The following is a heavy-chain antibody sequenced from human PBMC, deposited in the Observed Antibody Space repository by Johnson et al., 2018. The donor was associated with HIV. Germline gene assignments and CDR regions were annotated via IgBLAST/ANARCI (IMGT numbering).Heavy chain of an antibody. D-gene: IGHD6-13*01. V-gene: IGHV3-53*01. CDR1: GFTVSSNY. CDR3: AKQATSPAAGTFGAFDI. J-gene: IGHJ3*02. Sequence: VQLVESGGGLIQPGGSLRLSCAASGFTVSSNYMSWVRQAPGKGLEWVSVIYSGVSTYYADSVKGRFPTSKDNSKNTLYLQMNSVRAEDTAVYYCAKQATSPAAGTFGAFDIWGQGTMVTVSS. CDR2: IYSGVST.